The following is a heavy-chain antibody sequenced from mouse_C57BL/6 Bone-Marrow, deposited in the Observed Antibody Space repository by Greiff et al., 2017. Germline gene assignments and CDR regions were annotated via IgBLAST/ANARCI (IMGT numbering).Heavy chain of an antibody. CDR3: ARGGGSSPSYWYFDV. D-gene: IGHD1-1*01. Sequence: VQLKESGPVLVKPGASVKMSCKASGYTFTDYYMNWVKQSHGKSLEWIGVINPYNGGTSYNQKFKGKATLTVDKSSSTAYMELNSLTSEDSAVYYCARGGGSSPSYWYFDVWGTGTTVTVSS. CDR1: GYTFTDYY. V-gene: IGHV1-19*01. J-gene: IGHJ1*03. CDR2: INPYNGGT.